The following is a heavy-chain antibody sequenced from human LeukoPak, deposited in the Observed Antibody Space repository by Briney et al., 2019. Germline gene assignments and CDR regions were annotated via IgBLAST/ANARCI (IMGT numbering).Heavy chain of an antibody. J-gene: IGHJ4*02. D-gene: IGHD6-19*01. CDR3: ARASSSHLSGY. CDR2: INPSGGST. CDR1: GYTFTSYC. V-gene: IGHV1-46*01. Sequence: ASVKVSCKASGYTFTSYCMHWVRQAPGQGLEWMGIINPSGGSTSYAQKFQGRVTMTRDTSTSTVYMELSSLRSEDTAVYYCARASSSHLSGYWGQGTLVTVSS.